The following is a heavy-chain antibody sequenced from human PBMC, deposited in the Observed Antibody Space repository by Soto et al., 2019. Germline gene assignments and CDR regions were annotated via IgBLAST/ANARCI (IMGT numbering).Heavy chain of an antibody. Sequence: SETLSLTCTVSGGSISSYYWSWIRQPPGKGLEWIGYIYYSGSTNYNPSLKSRVTISVDTSKNQFSLKLSSVTAADTAVYYCAREVAVTTFGPRRPTNWFDPWGQGTLVTVSS. CDR2: IYYSGST. J-gene: IGHJ5*02. CDR3: AREVAVTTFGPRRPTNWFDP. CDR1: GGSISSYY. D-gene: IGHD4-4*01. V-gene: IGHV4-59*01.